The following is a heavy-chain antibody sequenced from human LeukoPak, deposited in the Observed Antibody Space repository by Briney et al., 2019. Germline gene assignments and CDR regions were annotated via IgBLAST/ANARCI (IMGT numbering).Heavy chain of an antibody. D-gene: IGHD1-26*01. J-gene: IGHJ6*02. CDR2: IYIDGIT. CDR1: GGSIRTGGSY. Sequence: TSETLSLTCTVSGGSIRTGGSYWAWIRQPPGKGLEWIGSIYIDGITHYNSSLQSRVTLSIDTSKNHFSLRLTSVTAADTAVFYCARLFTRAWEYRYGMDVWGQGTAVTVSS. CDR3: ARLFTRAWEYRYGMDV. V-gene: IGHV4-39*02.